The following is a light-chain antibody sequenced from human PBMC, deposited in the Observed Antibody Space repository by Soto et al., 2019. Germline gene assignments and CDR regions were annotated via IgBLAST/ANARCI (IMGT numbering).Light chain of an antibody. CDR3: SSYAGSNWWV. Sequence: QSVLTQPPSASGPPGQSVTISCTGTSSDVGGYNYVSWYQQHPGKAPKLMIYEVSKRPSGVPDRFSGSKSGNTASLTVSGLQAEDEADYYCSSYAGSNWWVFGTGTKVTVL. V-gene: IGLV2-8*01. J-gene: IGLJ1*01. CDR1: SSDVGGYNY. CDR2: EVS.